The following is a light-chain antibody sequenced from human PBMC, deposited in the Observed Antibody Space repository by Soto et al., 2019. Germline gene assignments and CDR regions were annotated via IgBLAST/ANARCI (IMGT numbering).Light chain of an antibody. V-gene: IGKV1-6*01. Sequence: AIKMTQSPSSLSASLGDRVTITCRARQCIRNDLGWYQQNPGKAPKLLIYGASSLHSGVPSRFSGSGSGTDFTLTISSLQPEDFATYYCLQDYNYPYTFGQGTKLEIK. CDR3: LQDYNYPYT. J-gene: IGKJ2*01. CDR1: QCIRND. CDR2: GAS.